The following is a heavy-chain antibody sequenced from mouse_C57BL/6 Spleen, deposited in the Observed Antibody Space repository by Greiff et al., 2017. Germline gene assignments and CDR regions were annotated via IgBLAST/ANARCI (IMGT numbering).Heavy chain of an antibody. CDR1: GFTFSSYA. V-gene: IGHV5-4*01. CDR3: ARDTGIYYDYYFDY. J-gene: IGHJ2*01. Sequence: EVKVVESGGGLVKPGGSLKLSCAASGFTFSSYAMSWVRQTPEKRLEWVATISDGGSYTYYPDNVKGRFTISRDNAKNNLYLQMSHLKSEDTAMYYCARDTGIYYDYYFDYWGQGTTLTVSS. CDR2: ISDGGSYT. D-gene: IGHD2-4*01.